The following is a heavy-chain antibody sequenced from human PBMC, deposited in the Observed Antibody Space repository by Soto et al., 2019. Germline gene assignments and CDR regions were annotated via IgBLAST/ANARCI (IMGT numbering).Heavy chain of an antibody. CDR3: AKERSEVAARSALNY. CDR2: ISGSGGSA. V-gene: IGHV3-23*01. D-gene: IGHD2-15*01. CDR1: GFTFSSYA. Sequence: EVQLLESGGGLVQPGGSLRLSCAASGFTFSSYAMSWVRQAPGKGLEWVSSISGSGGSAYYADSVKGRFTISRDTSKNTLYLKMNSLRAEDTAVYYCAKERSEVAARSALNYWGQGTLVTVSS. J-gene: IGHJ4*02.